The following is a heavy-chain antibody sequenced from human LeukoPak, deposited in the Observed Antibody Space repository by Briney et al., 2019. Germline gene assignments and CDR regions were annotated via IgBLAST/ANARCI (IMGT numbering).Heavy chain of an antibody. CDR2: ISFDGSNK. CDR3: ARDKEDFGVVHFSYFDY. J-gene: IGHJ4*02. CDR1: GFTYTSYA. Sequence: GGSLRLSCAASGFTYTSYAMHWVRQAPGKGLEWVAVISFDGSNKYYADSVKGRFTISRDNSESTLYLQMNSLRAEDTALYYCARDKEDFGVVHFSYFDYWGQGTLVTVSS. V-gene: IGHV3-30-3*01. D-gene: IGHD3-3*01.